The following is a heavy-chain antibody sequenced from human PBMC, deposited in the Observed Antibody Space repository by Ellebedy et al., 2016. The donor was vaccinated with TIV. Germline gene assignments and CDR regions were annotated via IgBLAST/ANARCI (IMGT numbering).Heavy chain of an antibody. CDR2: INAGNDNT. J-gene: IGHJ4*02. CDR3: ARAYSGYDYFDY. CDR1: GYTFIRFA. Sequence: ASVKVSXKTSGYTFIRFAMHWVRQAPGQRLEWMGWINAGNDNTKYSQKFQGRVTITRDTSASTGYMELSSLRSEDTAVYYCARAYSGYDYFDYWGQGTLVTVSS. V-gene: IGHV1-3*01. D-gene: IGHD5-12*01.